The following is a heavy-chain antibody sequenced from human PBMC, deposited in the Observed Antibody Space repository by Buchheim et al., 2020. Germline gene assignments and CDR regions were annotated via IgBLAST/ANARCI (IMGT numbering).Heavy chain of an antibody. D-gene: IGHD3-22*01. CDR1: GGTFSSYA. CDR3: AREGWHYDSSGYIKHDAFDI. Sequence: QVQLVQSGAEVKKPGSSVKVSCKASGGTFSSYAISWVRQAPGQGLEWMGRIIPILGIANYAQKFQGRVTITADKSTSTAYMELSSLRSEDTAVYYCAREGWHYDSSGYIKHDAFDIWGQGT. J-gene: IGHJ3*02. V-gene: IGHV1-69*04. CDR2: IIPILGIA.